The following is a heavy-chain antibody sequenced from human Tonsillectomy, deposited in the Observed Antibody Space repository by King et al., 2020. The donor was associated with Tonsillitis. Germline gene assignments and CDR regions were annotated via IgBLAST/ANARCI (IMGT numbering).Heavy chain of an antibody. V-gene: IGHV1-2*02. CDR2: INPNSGGT. D-gene: IGHD3-22*01. CDR1: GYTFTDYY. CDR3: ARDSYYDGSGYSDS. Sequence: VQLVESGAEVKKPGASVKVSCEASGYTFTDYYMHWVRQAPGQGLEWMGWINPNSGGTNYSQKFQGRVTMTRDTSINTAYRELRRLRSDETAVYYCARDSYYDGSGYSDSWGQGTPVTVSS. J-gene: IGHJ4*02.